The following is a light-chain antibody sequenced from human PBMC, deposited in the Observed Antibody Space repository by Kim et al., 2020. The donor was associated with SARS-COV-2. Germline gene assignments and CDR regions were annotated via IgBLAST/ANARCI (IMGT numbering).Light chain of an antibody. CDR2: DVT. V-gene: IGLV2-11*01. J-gene: IGLJ3*02. Sequence: QSVLTQPRSVSASPGQSVTLSCAGTNTDVGAYNYVSWYQQHPDKAPKLLIYDVTVRPSGVPTRFSGSKSGNTASLTISPLQADDEAVYYCSSYAGNYNWVFGGGTQLTVL. CDR1: NTDVGAYNY. CDR3: SSYAGNYNWV.